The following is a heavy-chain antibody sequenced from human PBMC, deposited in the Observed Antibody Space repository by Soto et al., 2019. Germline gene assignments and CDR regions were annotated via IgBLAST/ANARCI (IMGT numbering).Heavy chain of an antibody. J-gene: IGHJ4*02. CDR1: GGTFISYA. V-gene: IGHV1-69*06. D-gene: IGHD3-22*01. CDR3: AGGGSYYDSSGYYRGFGY. Sequence: QVQLVQSGAEVKKPGSSVKVSCKASGGTFISYAISWVRQAPGQGLEWMGGIIPIFGTANYAQKFQGRVTITADKSTGAAETELSSLRSEDTAVYYCAGGGSYYDSSGYYRGFGYWFQGTLVTVSS. CDR2: IIPIFGTA.